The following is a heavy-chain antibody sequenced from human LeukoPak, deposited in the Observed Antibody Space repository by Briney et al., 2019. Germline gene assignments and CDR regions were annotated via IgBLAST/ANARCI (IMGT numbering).Heavy chain of an antibody. J-gene: IGHJ4*02. Sequence: ASVKVSCKASGYTFTGFAINWVRQAPGQRLEWMGWINAGNGNTRYSQRFQGRVTITRDTSASTAYMELSSLTSEDTAVYYCARGRWSATTASYYLDFWGQGTLVTVSS. D-gene: IGHD5-24*01. V-gene: IGHV1-3*01. CDR2: INAGNGNT. CDR3: ARGRWSATTASYYLDF. CDR1: GYTFTGFA.